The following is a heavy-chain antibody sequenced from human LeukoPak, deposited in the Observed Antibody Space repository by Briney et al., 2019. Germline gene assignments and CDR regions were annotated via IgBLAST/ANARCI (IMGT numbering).Heavy chain of an antibody. CDR1: GGSTSSYY. D-gene: IGHD3-10*01. V-gene: IGHV4-59*06. CDR3: ARAKYYYGSGSYGSLDY. Sequence: PSETLSLTCTVSGGSTSSYYWSWIRQPPGKGLEWIGYIYYSGSTYYNPSLKSRVTISVDTSKNQFSLKLSSVTAADTAVYYCARAKYYYGSGSYGSLDYWGQGTLVTVSS. CDR2: IYYSGST. J-gene: IGHJ4*02.